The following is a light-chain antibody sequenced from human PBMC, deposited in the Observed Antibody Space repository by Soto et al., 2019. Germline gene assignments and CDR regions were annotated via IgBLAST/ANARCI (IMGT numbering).Light chain of an antibody. CDR2: GAS. CDR1: QTISSTY. Sequence: EIVLTQSPGTLSLSPGERATLSCRASQTISSTYLAWYQQKPGQAPRLLIYGASGRATGIPDRFSGSGSGTDFTLTIGRLEPEDFAVYYCQQFGSSPVAFGQGTKVDIK. J-gene: IGKJ1*01. CDR3: QQFGSSPVA. V-gene: IGKV3-20*01.